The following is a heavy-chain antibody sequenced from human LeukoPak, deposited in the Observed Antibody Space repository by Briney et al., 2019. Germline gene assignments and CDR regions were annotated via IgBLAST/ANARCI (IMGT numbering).Heavy chain of an antibody. J-gene: IGHJ4*02. Sequence: GGSLRLSFAASGFPFSSYAMSWVRPAPGKGLEWVSAISGSGGSTYYADSVKGRFTISRDNSKNTLYLQMNSLRAEDTAVYYCAKGGDYGSGNWGQGTLVTVSS. V-gene: IGHV3-23*01. CDR1: GFPFSSYA. CDR2: ISGSGGST. D-gene: IGHD3-10*01. CDR3: AKGGDYGSGN.